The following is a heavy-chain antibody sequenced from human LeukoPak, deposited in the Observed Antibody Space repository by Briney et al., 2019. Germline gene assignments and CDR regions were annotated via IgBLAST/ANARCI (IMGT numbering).Heavy chain of an antibody. CDR3: ARTYSGVNVFDI. CDR2: FYGSGST. J-gene: IGHJ3*02. D-gene: IGHD6-19*01. CDR1: DSSISSGYY. Sequence: SETLSLTCAVPDSSISSGYYWGWIRQPPGKGLEWIGSFYGSGSTYSNPSLKSRVTISVDKSKNQFSLKLSSVTAADTAVYYCARTYSGVNVFDIWGQGTMLTVSS. V-gene: IGHV4-38-2*01.